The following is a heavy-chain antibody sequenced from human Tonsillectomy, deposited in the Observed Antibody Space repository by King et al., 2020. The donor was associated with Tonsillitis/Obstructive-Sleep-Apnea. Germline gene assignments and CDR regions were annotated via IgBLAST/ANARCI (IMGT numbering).Heavy chain of an antibody. J-gene: IGHJ6*02. Sequence: QLQESGPGLVKSSETLSLTCTVSGGSISSFYWSWIRQPPGKGLEGIGYISDSGSTNYNPSLKMRVTILLDTSKNQFSLKVNSVTAADTAVYYCARGNWGVRDGWGQGTTVTVSS. D-gene: IGHD7-27*01. CDR2: ISDSGST. CDR3: ARGNWGVRDG. V-gene: IGHV4-59*01. CDR1: GGSISSFY.